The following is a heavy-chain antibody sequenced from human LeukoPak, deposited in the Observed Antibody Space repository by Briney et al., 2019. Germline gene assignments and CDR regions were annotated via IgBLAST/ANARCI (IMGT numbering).Heavy chain of an antibody. CDR1: GSPFTNYW. Sequence: GASRRISCKGSGSPFTNYWGGWGRQMPGKGLEWMGIINRGDSDASYSPSFQGLVTISDDRSIDTAYLQWSSLKATDTAMYYCARGFADWGQGTLVTVSS. J-gene: IGHJ4*02. CDR2: INRGDSDA. V-gene: IGHV5-51*01. CDR3: ARGFAD.